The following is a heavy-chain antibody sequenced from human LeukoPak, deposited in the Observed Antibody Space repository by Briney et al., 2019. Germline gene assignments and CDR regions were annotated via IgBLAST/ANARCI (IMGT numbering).Heavy chain of an antibody. CDR1: GGSFSGYY. CDR3: ARRIYSGYADI. V-gene: IGHV4-34*01. Sequence: SETLSLTCAVYGGSFSGYYWSWIRQPPGKGLEWIGEINHSGSTNYNPSLKSRVTISVDKSKNQFSLKLSSVTAADTAVYYCARRIYSGYADIWGQGTLLTVSS. CDR2: INHSGST. D-gene: IGHD5-12*01. J-gene: IGHJ4*02.